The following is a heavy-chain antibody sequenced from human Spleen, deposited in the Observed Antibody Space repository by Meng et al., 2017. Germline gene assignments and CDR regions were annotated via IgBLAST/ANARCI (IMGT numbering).Heavy chain of an antibody. CDR3: ARRAVRGDIDY. CDR2: INYSGTT. V-gene: IGHV4-39*01. D-gene: IGHD3-10*01. Sequence: QPQLQESGPGLVKPSETLSLTCSVSGDSISSSDSYWGWIRQSPGKGLEWMGSINYSGTTYYHSSLKSRVTISVDTSKMQFSLRLTSVTAADTAVYYCARRAVRGDIDYWGHGTLVTVSS. CDR1: GDSISSSDSY. J-gene: IGHJ4*01.